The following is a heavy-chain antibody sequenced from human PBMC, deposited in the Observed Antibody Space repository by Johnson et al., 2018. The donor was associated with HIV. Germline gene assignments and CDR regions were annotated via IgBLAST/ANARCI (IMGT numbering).Heavy chain of an antibody. CDR1: GFTVSSTY. D-gene: IGHD3-10*01. Sequence: VQLVESGGGLIQPGGSLRLSCAASGFTVSSTYMSWVRQAPGKGLEWVSAIYSGGSTYYADSVKGRFTISRDNSKNTLYLQMNSLRAEDTAVYYCARDPPSYGSGSYFRAFDIWDQGTMVTVSS. CDR2: IYSGGST. V-gene: IGHV3-53*01. J-gene: IGHJ3*02. CDR3: ARDPPSYGSGSYFRAFDI.